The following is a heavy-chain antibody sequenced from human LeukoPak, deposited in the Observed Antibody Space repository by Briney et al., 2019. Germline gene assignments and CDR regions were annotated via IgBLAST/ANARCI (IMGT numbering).Heavy chain of an antibody. CDR3: ARGFPHSRMVRGVNYYYGMGV. V-gene: IGHV4-34*01. CDR1: GGSFSGYY. CDR2: INRSGST. D-gene: IGHD3-10*01. Sequence: SETLSLTCAVYGGSFSGYYWSWIRQPPGKGLEWIGEINRSGSTNYNPSLKSRVTIPVDTSKNQFSLKLSSVTAADTAVYYCARGFPHSRMVRGVNYYYGMGVWGQGTTVTVSS. J-gene: IGHJ6*02.